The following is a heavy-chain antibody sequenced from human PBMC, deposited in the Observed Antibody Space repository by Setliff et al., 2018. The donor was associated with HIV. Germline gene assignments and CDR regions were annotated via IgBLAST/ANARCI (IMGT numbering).Heavy chain of an antibody. CDR3: ARETSNRYDFWSGYYYYYYYMDV. Sequence: SETLSLTCTVSGGSISSGGYYWSWIRQHPGKGLEWIGYIYYSGSTYYNPSLKSRVTISVDTSKNQFSLKPGSVTAADTAVYYCARETSNRYDFWSGYYYYYYYMDVWGKGTTVTV. CDR1: GGSISSGGYY. V-gene: IGHV4-31*03. D-gene: IGHD3-3*01. J-gene: IGHJ6*03. CDR2: IYYSGST.